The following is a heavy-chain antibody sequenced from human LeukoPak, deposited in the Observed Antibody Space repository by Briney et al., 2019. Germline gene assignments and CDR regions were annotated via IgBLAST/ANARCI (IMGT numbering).Heavy chain of an antibody. CDR1: GFTFSSYS. Sequence: PGGSLRLSCAASGFTFSSYSMNWVRQAPGKGLEWVSSISSRSSYIYYADSVKGRFTISRDNAKNSLYLQMDSLRAEDTAVYYCARDGSVYSYGLCAYWGQGTLVTVSS. CDR3: ARDGSVYSYGLCAY. D-gene: IGHD5-18*01. CDR2: ISSRSSYI. J-gene: IGHJ4*02. V-gene: IGHV3-21*01.